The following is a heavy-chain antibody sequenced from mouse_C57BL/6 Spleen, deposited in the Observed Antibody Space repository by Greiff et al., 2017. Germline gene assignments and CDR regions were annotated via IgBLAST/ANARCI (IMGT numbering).Heavy chain of an antibody. J-gene: IGHJ1*03. Sequence: VQLQQSDAELVKPGASVKISCKVSGYTFTDHTIHWMKQRPEQGLEWIGYIYPRDGSTKYNEKFKGKATLTADKSSSTAYMQHNSLTSEDSAVYFCAALDYYGSSYWYFDVWGTGTTVTVSS. CDR3: AALDYYGSSYWYFDV. CDR1: GYTFTDHT. CDR2: IYPRDGST. D-gene: IGHD1-1*01. V-gene: IGHV1-78*01.